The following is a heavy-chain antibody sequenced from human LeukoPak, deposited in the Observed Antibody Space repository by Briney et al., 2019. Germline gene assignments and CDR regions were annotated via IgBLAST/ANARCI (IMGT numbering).Heavy chain of an antibody. CDR3: AKDFLEYYYDSSGVGCFQH. Sequence: GGSLRLSCAASGFTFSIYGMSWVRQAPGRGLEWVSAMSGSGGSTYYADSVKGRFTISRDNSKNTLYLQMNSLRAEDTAVYYCAKDFLEYYYDSSGVGCFQHWGQGTLVTVSS. J-gene: IGHJ1*01. CDR2: MSGSGGST. CDR1: GFTFSIYG. D-gene: IGHD3-22*01. V-gene: IGHV3-23*01.